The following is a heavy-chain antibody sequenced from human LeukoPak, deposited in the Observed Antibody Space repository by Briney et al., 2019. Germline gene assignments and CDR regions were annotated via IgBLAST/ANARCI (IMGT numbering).Heavy chain of an antibody. CDR3: ARGPSGYHNT. D-gene: IGHD5-12*01. CDR2: ISSSSTYI. Sequence: GGSLRLSCAVSGFTFSNYYMIWVRQAPGKGLEWVSYISSSSTYIYYADSVKGRFTISRDNANNSLYLQMNSLRAEDTAVYYCARGPSGYHNTGGQGTLVTVSS. CDR1: GFTFSNYY. V-gene: IGHV3-21*01. J-gene: IGHJ4*02.